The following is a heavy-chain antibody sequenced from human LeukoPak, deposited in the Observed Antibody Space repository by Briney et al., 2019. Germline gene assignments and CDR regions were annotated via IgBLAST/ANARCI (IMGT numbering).Heavy chain of an antibody. J-gene: IGHJ4*02. CDR2: ISGSGGST. V-gene: IGHV3-23*01. CDR1: GFTFSDYA. D-gene: IGHD1-26*01. CDR3: AKKWGVGTTTLDYFDY. Sequence: GGSLRLSCAASGFTFSDYAMSWVRQAPGKGLEWVSGISGSGGSTYYADSVKGRFTISRDNSKNTLYLQMNSLTDEDTAVYYCAKKWGVGTTTLDYFDYWGQGTLVTVSS.